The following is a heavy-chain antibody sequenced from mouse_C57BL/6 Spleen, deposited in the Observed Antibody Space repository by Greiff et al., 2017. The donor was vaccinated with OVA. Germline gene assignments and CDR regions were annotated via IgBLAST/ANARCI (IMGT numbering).Heavy chain of an antibody. CDR2: IYPGSGST. CDR3: AREDSSGYRTFAY. D-gene: IGHD3-2*02. V-gene: IGHV1-55*01. J-gene: IGHJ3*01. Sequence: QVQLQQPGAELVKPGASVKMSCKASGYTFTSYWITWVKQRPGQGLEWIGDIYPGSGSTNYNEKFKSKATLTVDPSSSTAYMQLSSLTSEDSAVYYCAREDSSGYRTFAYWGQGTLVTVSA. CDR1: GYTFTSYW.